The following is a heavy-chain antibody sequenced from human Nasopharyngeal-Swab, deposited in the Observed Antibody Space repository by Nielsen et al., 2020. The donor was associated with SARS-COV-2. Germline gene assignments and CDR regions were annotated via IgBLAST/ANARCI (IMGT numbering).Heavy chain of an antibody. J-gene: IGHJ5*02. V-gene: IGHV3-9*01. CDR1: GFTFDDYA. Sequence: SLQISCAASGFTFDDYAMHWVRQAPGKGLEWVSGISWNSGSIGYADSVKGRFTISRDNAKNSLYLQMNSLRAEDTALYYCAKDLSSGWYGWFDPWGQGTLVTVS. CDR2: ISWNSGSI. D-gene: IGHD6-19*01. CDR3: AKDLSSGWYGWFDP.